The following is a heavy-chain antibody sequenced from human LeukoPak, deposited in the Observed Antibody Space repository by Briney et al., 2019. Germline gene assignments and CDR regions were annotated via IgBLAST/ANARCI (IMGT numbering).Heavy chain of an antibody. V-gene: IGHV4-59*01. CDR3: ARDLGYCSGGSCYSYYYYGMDV. CDR2: IYYSGST. D-gene: IGHD2-15*01. CDR1: GGSISSYY. Sequence: SETLSLTCTVSGGSISSYYWSWIRQPPGKGLEWIGYIYYSGSTNCNPSLKSRVTISVDTSKNQFSLKLSSVTAADTAVYYCARDLGYCSGGSCYSYYYYGMDVWGQGTTVTVSS. J-gene: IGHJ6*02.